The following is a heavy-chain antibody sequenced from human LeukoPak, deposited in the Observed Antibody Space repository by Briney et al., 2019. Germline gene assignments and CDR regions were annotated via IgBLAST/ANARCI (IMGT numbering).Heavy chain of an antibody. CDR1: GGSINSYY. CDR3: ARHMTGAANFDY. J-gene: IGHJ4*02. Sequence: SETLSLTCTVCGGSINSYYWMWLPQPPGKGLVDIGYIYYRGSTNYNPSLKSRVTISVDTSKNQFSLNLSSVTAADTAVYYCARHMTGAANFDYWGQGTLVTVSS. D-gene: IGHD3-9*01. V-gene: IGHV4-59*08. CDR2: IYYRGST.